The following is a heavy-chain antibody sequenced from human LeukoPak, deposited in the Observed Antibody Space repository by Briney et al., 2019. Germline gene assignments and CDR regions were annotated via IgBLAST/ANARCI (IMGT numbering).Heavy chain of an antibody. J-gene: IGHJ4*02. CDR3: ARDRIAAAGRLFDY. Sequence: PSETLSLTCTVSGGSISSSSYYWGWIRQPPGKGLEWIGSIYYSGSTYYNPSLKSRVTISVDTSKNQFSLKLSSVTAADTAVYYCARDRIAAAGRLFDYWGQGTLVTVSS. CDR2: IYYSGST. D-gene: IGHD6-13*01. CDR1: GGSISSSSYY. V-gene: IGHV4-39*07.